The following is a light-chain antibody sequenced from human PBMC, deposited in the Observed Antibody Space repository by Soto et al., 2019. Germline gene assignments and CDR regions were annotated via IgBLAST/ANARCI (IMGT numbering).Light chain of an antibody. CDR3: QRYNNWPLT. V-gene: IGKV3-15*01. J-gene: IGKJ4*01. CDR1: QGIGDT. CDR2: DTS. Sequence: EVVMRQSPATLSVSPREGATLSCRASQGIGDTLAWYQHKPGQTPRLLIYDTSTRATGVPARFSGSRSGTEFTLTINSLHSEVFAVNYCQRYNNWPLTFGGGTKVESK.